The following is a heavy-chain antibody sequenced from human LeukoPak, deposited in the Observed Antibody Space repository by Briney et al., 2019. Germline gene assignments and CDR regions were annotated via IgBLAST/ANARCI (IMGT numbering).Heavy chain of an antibody. V-gene: IGHV3-30*02. CDR3: AKVLYGDPYFGS. D-gene: IGHD4-17*01. J-gene: IGHJ4*02. CDR2: VRYDGINK. Sequence: PGGSLRLSCAASGFSFSSYSMHWVRQAPDKGLWWVAFVRYDGINKYYAGAVKGRFTISRDNSKNTLYLQMNSLRAEDTAMYYCAKVLYGDPYFGSWGQGALVTVSS. CDR1: GFSFSSYS.